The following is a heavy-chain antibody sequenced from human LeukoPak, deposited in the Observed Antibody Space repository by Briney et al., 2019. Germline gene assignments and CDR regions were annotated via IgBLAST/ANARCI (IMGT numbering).Heavy chain of an antibody. J-gene: IGHJ4*02. CDR2: ISSSTSTI. CDR1: GFTFSSFG. Sequence: GGSLTLSCAASGFTFSSFGMHWARQAPGKGLEWVSYISSSTSTIYYADSVRGRFTISRDNAKNSLYLQMNSLRDDDTAVYYCAGQRVFDYWGQGTLVTVSS. V-gene: IGHV3-48*02. CDR3: AGQRVFDY.